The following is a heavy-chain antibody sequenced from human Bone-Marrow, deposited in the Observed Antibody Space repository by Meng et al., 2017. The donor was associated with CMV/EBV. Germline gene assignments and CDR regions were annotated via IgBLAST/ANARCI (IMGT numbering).Heavy chain of an antibody. CDR3: ARESEVCGVDYFDY. V-gene: IGHV3-21*01. CDR1: GFTFSSYS. J-gene: IGHJ4*02. CDR2: ISSSSSYI. Sequence: GGSLRLSCAASGFTFSSYSMNWVRQAPGKGLEWVSSISSSSSYIYYADSVKGRFTISRDNAKNSLYLQMNSLRAEDTAVYYCARESEVCGVDYFDYWDQGTLDTVSS. D-gene: IGHD3-3*01.